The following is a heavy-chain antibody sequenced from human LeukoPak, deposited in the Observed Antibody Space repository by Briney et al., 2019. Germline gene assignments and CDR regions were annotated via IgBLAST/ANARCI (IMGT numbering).Heavy chain of an antibody. CDR3: ARDLDYSNYGDYFDY. J-gene: IGHJ4*02. D-gene: IGHD4-11*01. CDR2: IWYDGSNK. Sequence: GGSLRLSCAASGFSFSSYNMNWVRQAPGKGLEWVAVIWYDGSNKYYADSVKGRFTISRDNSKNTLYLQMNSLRAEDTAVYYCARDLDYSNYGDYFDYWGQGTLVTVSS. V-gene: IGHV3-33*08. CDR1: GFSFSSYN.